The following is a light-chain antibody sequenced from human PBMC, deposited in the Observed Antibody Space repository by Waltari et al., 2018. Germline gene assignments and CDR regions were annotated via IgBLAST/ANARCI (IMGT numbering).Light chain of an antibody. CDR1: SSDVGGYNY. J-gene: IGLJ2*01. Sequence: QSALTQPRSVSGSPGQSVTISCTGTSSDVGGYNYVSWYQQHPGKAPKLMIYDVSKRPSGVPDRFSGSKSCNTASLTISGLQAEDEADYYCCSYAGSYTLKVFGGGTKLTVL. CDR3: CSYAGSYTLKV. CDR2: DVS. V-gene: IGLV2-11*01.